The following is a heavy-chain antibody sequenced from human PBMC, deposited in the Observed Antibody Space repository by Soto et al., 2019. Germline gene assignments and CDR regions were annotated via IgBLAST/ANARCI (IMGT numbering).Heavy chain of an antibody. CDR2: IYHSGST. Sequence: SETLSLTCAVSGGSISSCDYFWTWIWLPPGKGLEWIGYIYHSGSTYYNPSLKSRLTISVDTSKNQLSLELNSVTAADTAVYYCARSTIAPHLFMYPFDYWGQGTLVTDSS. D-gene: IGHD6-6*01. V-gene: IGHV4-30-2*01. CDR3: ARSTIAPHLFMYPFDY. CDR1: GGSISSCDYF. J-gene: IGHJ4*01.